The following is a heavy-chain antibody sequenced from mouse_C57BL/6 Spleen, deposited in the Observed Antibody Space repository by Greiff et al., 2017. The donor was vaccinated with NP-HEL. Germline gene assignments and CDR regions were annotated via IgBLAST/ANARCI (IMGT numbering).Heavy chain of an antibody. Sequence: VQLHQSGPELVKPGASVKMSCKASGYTFTDYNMHWVKQSHGKSLEWIGYINPNNGGTSYNQKFKGKATLTVNKSSSTAYMELRSLTAEDSAVYYCAEPFLYYDYETGFADWGQGTLVTVSA. V-gene: IGHV1-22*01. CDR3: AEPFLYYDYETGFAD. D-gene: IGHD2-4*01. J-gene: IGHJ3*01. CDR2: INPNNGGT. CDR1: GYTFTDYN.